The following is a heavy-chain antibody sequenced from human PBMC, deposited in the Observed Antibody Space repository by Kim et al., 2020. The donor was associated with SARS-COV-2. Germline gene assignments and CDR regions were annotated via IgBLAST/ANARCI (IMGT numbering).Heavy chain of an antibody. CDR2: IYSGGRT. V-gene: IGHV3-53*01. J-gene: IGHJ4*02. CDR1: GFTVSSNY. Sequence: GGSLRLSCAASGFTVSSNYMSWVRQASGKGLEWVSVIYSGGRTYYADSVKGRFTISRDNSKNTLYLQMNSLRAEDTAVYYCARDLNPDDSGYFGNLGQGTLVTVSS. CDR3: ARDLNPDDSGYFGN. D-gene: IGHD3-22*01.